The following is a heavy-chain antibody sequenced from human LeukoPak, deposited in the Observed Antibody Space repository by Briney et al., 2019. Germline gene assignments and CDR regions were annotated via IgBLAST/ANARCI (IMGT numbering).Heavy chain of an antibody. J-gene: IGHJ6*03. CDR3: ARDPRIQLWTSRGYYYYYMDV. V-gene: IGHV3-21*01. D-gene: IGHD5-18*01. CDR2: ISSSSSYI. CDR1: GFTFSSYS. Sequence: PGGSLRLSCAASGFTFSSYSMNWVRQAPGKGLEWVSSISSSSSYIYYADSVKGRFTISRDNAKNSLYLQMNSLRAEDTAVYYCARDPRIQLWTSRGYYYYYMDVWGKGTTVTVSS.